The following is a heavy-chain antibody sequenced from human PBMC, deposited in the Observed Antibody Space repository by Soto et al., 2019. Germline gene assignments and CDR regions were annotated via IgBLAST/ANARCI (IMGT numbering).Heavy chain of an antibody. J-gene: IGHJ5*02. V-gene: IGHV1-69*01. Sequence: QVQLVQSGAEVQKPGSSLKVSCKASADTFNSYYLSWLRQAPGQRLEWMGGITPVFGTADYAQSFEDRLTIAEGDSTSTVYMELSSLRSDDTAVYYCASSLGGTTVTNWFDPWCQGALVTVSS. CDR3: ASSLGGTTVTNWFDP. CDR2: ITPVFGTA. CDR1: ADTFNSYY. D-gene: IGHD4-17*01.